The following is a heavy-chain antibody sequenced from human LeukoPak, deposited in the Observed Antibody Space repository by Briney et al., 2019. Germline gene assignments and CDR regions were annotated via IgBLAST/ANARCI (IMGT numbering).Heavy chain of an antibody. CDR2: INHSGST. Sequence: PSETLSLTCAVYGGSFSGYYWSWIRQPPGKGLEWIGEINHSGSTNYNPFLKSRVTISVDTSKNQFSLKLSSVTAADTAVYYCARSPPSPSSGWVYYYYYMDVWGKGTTVTVSS. CDR1: GGSFSGYY. D-gene: IGHD6-19*01. J-gene: IGHJ6*03. V-gene: IGHV4-34*01. CDR3: ARSPPSPSSGWVYYYYYMDV.